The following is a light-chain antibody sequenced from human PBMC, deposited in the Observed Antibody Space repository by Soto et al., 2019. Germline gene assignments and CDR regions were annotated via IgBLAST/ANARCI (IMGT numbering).Light chain of an antibody. CDR1: QNIDNY. CDR3: QQTYRTPMYT. Sequence: DIQMTQSPSSLSASVGDRVTISCRASQNIDNYLNWYHQQPRKAPKLLIYAASSLQSGVPSRFSGSGSGTEFTLTISSLEPEDFGTYFCQQTYRTPMYTFGQGTKLEI. V-gene: IGKV1-39*01. CDR2: AAS. J-gene: IGKJ2*01.